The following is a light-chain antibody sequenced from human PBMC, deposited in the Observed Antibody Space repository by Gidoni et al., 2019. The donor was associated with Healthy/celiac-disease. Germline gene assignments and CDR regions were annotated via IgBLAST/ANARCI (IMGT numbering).Light chain of an antibody. Sequence: EIVLTQSPGTLSLSPGERATLACRASQSVSSSYLVWYQQKPGQAPRLLIYGASSRATGIPDRFSGSGSGTDFTLTISRLEPEDFAVYYCQKYGSSPPWTFGQGTKVEIK. V-gene: IGKV3-20*01. J-gene: IGKJ1*01. CDR2: GAS. CDR3: QKYGSSPPWT. CDR1: QSVSSSY.